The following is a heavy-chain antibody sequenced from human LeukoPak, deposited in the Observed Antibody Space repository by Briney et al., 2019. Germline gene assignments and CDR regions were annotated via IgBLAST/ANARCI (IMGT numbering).Heavy chain of an antibody. J-gene: IGHJ5*02. CDR3: ASLSITGTNWFDP. CDR2: IYTSGST. CDR1: GGSISSYY. Sequence: PSETLSLTCTVSGGSISSYYWSWIRQPPGKGLEWIGYIYTSGSTNYNPSLKSRVTISVDTSKNQFSLKLSSVTAADTAVYYCASLSITGTNWFDPWGQGTLVTVSS. V-gene: IGHV4-4*09. D-gene: IGHD1-20*01.